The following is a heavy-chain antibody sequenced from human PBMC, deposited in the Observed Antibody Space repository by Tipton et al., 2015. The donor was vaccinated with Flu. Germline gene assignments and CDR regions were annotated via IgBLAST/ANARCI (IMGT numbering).Heavy chain of an antibody. CDR3: ARDSGSGTQDY. D-gene: IGHD3-10*01. Sequence: TLSLTCTVSGGSISSGSYYWSWIRQPAEKGLEWVGRIYTSGATDYNSSLESRVTVSADTSKNQFSLKLSSVTAADTAVYYCARDSGSGTQDYWGQGTLVTVSS. CDR1: GGSISSGSYY. CDR2: IYTSGAT. V-gene: IGHV4-61*02. J-gene: IGHJ4*02.